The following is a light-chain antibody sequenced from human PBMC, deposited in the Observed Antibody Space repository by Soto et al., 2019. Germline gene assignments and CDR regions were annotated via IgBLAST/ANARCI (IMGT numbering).Light chain of an antibody. CDR3: QSSNNWAQT. CDR1: QSVSSY. CDR2: GTS. J-gene: IGKJ1*01. Sequence: EIVLSQSPSTLSLSPGEIATLSCRTSQSVSSYLAWYQQKPGQAPRLLTYGTSTRATGSPARFSGSVARTEFSLNNSSLQYEACGVYYCQSSNNWAQTFGHG. V-gene: IGKV3-15*01.